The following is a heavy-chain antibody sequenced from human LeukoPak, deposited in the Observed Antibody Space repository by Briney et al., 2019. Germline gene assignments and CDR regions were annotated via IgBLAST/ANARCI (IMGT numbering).Heavy chain of an antibody. CDR3: ARGGYSYGLPWYYYYYTDV. V-gene: IGHV1-18*01. Sequence: ASVKVSCKASGYTFTSYGISWVRQAPGQGLEWMGWISAYNGNTNYAQKLRGRVTMTTDTSTSTAYMELRSVRSDDTAVYYCARGGYSYGLPWYYYYYTDVWGKGTTVTVSS. CDR2: ISAYNGNT. D-gene: IGHD5-18*01. J-gene: IGHJ6*03. CDR1: GYTFTSYG.